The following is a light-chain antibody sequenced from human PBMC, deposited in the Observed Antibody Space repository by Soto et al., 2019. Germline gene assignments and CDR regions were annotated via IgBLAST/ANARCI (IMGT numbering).Light chain of an antibody. Sequence: EIVLTQSPGTLSVSPGERANLSCRASQSVSTNLAWFQQKPGQAPRLLIYGASTRATGIPARFSGSGSGTEFTLTITSLQSEDLAVYYYQQSNNWPYTFGQGTKLEV. CDR1: QSVSTN. V-gene: IGKV3-15*01. J-gene: IGKJ2*01. CDR2: GAS. CDR3: QQSNNWPYT.